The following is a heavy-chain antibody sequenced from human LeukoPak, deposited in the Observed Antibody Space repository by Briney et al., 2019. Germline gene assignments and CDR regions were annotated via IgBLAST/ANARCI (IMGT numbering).Heavy chain of an antibody. Sequence: SETLSLTCTVSGGSISNYYWNWIRQPPGKGLEWIGYIYYTGSTNYNPSLKSRFTMSVDTSKNQLSLNLKSVTPEDTAVYYCARNLIPEQLVLNFWGQGTLVTVSS. V-gene: IGHV4-59*01. D-gene: IGHD6-13*01. CDR3: ARNLIPEQLVLNF. CDR1: GGSISNYY. CDR2: IYYTGST. J-gene: IGHJ4*02.